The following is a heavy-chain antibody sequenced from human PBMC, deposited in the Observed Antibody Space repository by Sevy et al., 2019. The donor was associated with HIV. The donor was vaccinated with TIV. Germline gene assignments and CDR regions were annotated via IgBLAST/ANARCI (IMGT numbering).Heavy chain of an antibody. J-gene: IGHJ6*02. V-gene: IGHV4-31*03. CDR2: LYNSGST. CDR3: ARDEDYYGMDV. Sequence: SETLSLTCTVSGGSISSGGYYWSWIRQLPGKGLEWIWFLYNSGSTFYNPSLQSRVTISVDTSKNQFSLKLSSVTAADTAVYYCARDEDYYGMDVWGQGTTVTVSS. CDR1: GGSISSGGYY.